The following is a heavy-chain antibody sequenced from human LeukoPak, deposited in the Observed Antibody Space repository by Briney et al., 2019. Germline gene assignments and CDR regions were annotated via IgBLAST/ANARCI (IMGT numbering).Heavy chain of an antibody. CDR3: ARRPYSSSPVDP. V-gene: IGHV4-39*07. D-gene: IGHD6-6*01. Sequence: SETLSLTCTVSGGSISSSSYYWGWIRQPPGKAPEWIGSMYYSGSTYYNPSLKSRVTISVDTSKNQFSLKLTSVTAADTAVYYCARRPYSSSPVDPWGQGTLVTVSS. CDR1: GGSISSSSYY. CDR2: MYYSGST. J-gene: IGHJ5*02.